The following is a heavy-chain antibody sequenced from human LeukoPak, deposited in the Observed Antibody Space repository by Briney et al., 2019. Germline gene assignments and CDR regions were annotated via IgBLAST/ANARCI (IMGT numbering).Heavy chain of an antibody. CDR3: ARDALVATAYYYYYYMDV. CDR2: ISSNGGST. V-gene: IGHV3-64*01. J-gene: IGHJ6*03. CDR1: GFTFSSYA. D-gene: IGHD5-12*01. Sequence: PGGSLRLSCAASGFTFSSYAMHWVRRAPGKGLEYVSAISSNGGSTYYANSVKGRFTISRDNSKNTLYLQMGSLRAEDMAVYYCARDALVATAYYYYYYMDVWGKGTTVTVSS.